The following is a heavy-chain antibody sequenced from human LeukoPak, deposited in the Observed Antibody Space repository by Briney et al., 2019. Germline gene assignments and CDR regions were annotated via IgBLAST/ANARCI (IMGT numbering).Heavy chain of an antibody. Sequence: PGGSLRLSCAASGFTFSSYAMSWVRQAPGKGLEWVPAISGSGGSTYYADSVKGRFTIPRDNAKNSLYLQMNSLRDDDTAVYYCARPSVITIRQFYFDYWGQGALVTVSS. J-gene: IGHJ4*02. D-gene: IGHD1-14*01. CDR3: ARPSVITIRQFYFDY. CDR1: GFTFSSYA. CDR2: ISGSGGST. V-gene: IGHV3-23*01.